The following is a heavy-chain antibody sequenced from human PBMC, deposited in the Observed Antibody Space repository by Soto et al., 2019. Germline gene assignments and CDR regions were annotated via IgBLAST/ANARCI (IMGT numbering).Heavy chain of an antibody. CDR1: GGSISRYY. J-gene: IGHJ4*02. D-gene: IGHD3-9*01. CDR3: ARDARYYDILTGDYMGGFDY. V-gene: IGHV4-59*01. Sequence: QVQLQESGPGLVKPSETLSLTCTVSGGSISRYYWSWIRQPPGKGLEWIGYIYDSGNTNYNPSLRSRVSISVDMSKNQFSLKLNSVTAADTAMYYCARDARYYDILTGDYMGGFDYWGQGILVTVSA. CDR2: IYDSGNT.